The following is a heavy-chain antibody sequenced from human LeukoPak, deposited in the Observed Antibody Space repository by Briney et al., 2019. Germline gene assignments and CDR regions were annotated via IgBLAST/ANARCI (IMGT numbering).Heavy chain of an antibody. CDR2: IYYNGNT. V-gene: IGHV4-39*01. Sequence: SETLSLTCTVSGGSVSSSDYYWGWIRQPPGERLEWIGTIYYNGNTYYNPSLQSRVIISVDTSKNQFSLKLTSVTAPDTAVYYCARTVGTHRFDYWGQGILVTVSS. J-gene: IGHJ4*02. D-gene: IGHD4-23*01. CDR1: GGSVSSSDYY. CDR3: ARTVGTHRFDY.